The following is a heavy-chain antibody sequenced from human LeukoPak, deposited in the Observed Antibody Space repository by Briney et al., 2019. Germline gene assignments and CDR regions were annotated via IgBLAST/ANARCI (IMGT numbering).Heavy chain of an antibody. J-gene: IGHJ6*03. V-gene: IGHV3-30*02. Sequence: GGSLRLSCAASGFTFSSYGMHWVRQAPGKGLEWVAVIWYGGSNKYYADSVKGRFTISRDNSKNTLYLQMNSLRAEDTAVYYCAKDSTQWELQGSDYYYMDVWGKGTTVTVSS. CDR2: IWYGGSNK. CDR1: GFTFSSYG. D-gene: IGHD1-26*01. CDR3: AKDSTQWELQGSDYYYMDV.